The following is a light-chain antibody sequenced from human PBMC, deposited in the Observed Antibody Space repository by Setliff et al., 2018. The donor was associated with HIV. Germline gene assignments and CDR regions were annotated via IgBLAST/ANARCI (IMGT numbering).Light chain of an antibody. CDR2: DAS. Sequence: AIRMTQSPSSFSASTGDRVTITCRASQGISSYLAWYQQKPGKAPKLLIYDASTLQSGVQSRFSGSGSGTDFTLTISCLQSADFATYYCQQYYSYPWTFGQGTKVDIK. CDR1: QGISSY. CDR3: QQYYSYPWT. J-gene: IGKJ1*01. V-gene: IGKV1-8*01.